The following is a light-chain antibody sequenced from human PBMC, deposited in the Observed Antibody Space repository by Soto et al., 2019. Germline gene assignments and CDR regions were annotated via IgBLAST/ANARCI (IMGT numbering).Light chain of an antibody. CDR2: DAS. CDR3: QQYNSSYT. J-gene: IGKJ2*01. CDR1: QSISSW. Sequence: DIQMTQSPSTLSASVGDRVTTTCRASQSISSWLAWYQQKPGKAPKLLIYDASSLESGVPSRFSGSGSGTEFTLTISSLQPDDFATYYCQQYNSSYTFGQGTKVDIK. V-gene: IGKV1-5*01.